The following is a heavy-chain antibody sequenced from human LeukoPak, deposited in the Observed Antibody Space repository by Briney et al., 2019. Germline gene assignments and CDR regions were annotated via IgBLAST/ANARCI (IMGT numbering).Heavy chain of an antibody. CDR2: INHSGST. D-gene: IGHD2/OR15-2a*01. J-gene: IGHJ4*02. CDR3: ADLFTFFDY. Sequence: PSETLSLTCAVYGGSFSGYYWSWIRQPPGKGLEWIGEINHSGSTNYNPSLKSRVTISVDTSKNQFSLKLSSVTAADTAVYYFADLFTFFDYWGQGTLVTVSS. V-gene: IGHV4-34*01. CDR1: GGSFSGYY.